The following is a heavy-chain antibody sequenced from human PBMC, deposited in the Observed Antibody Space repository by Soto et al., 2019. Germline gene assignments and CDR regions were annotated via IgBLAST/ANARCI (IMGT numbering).Heavy chain of an antibody. CDR2: ISAYNGNT. Sequence: ASVKVSCKASGYTFTSYGISWVRQAPGQGLEWMGWISAYNGNTNYAQKLQGRVTMTTDTSTSTAYMELRSLRSDDTAVYYCARDPISYGYFPYYYYGMDVWGQGTTVTVSS. CDR3: ARDPISYGYFPYYYYGMDV. J-gene: IGHJ6*02. V-gene: IGHV1-18*04. CDR1: GYTFTSYG. D-gene: IGHD5-18*01.